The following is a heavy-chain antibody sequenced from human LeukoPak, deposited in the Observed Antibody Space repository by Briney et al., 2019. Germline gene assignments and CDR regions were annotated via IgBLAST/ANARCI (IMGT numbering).Heavy chain of an antibody. CDR1: GFAFSTYS. D-gene: IGHD5-24*01. CDR3: ARASFQRWLQLGGD. Sequence: GGSLRLSCTASGFAFSTYSMNWVRQAPGKGLEWVSYISSSSSTIYYADSVKGRFTISRDNAKNSLYLQMNSLRDEDTAVYYCARASFQRWLQLGGDWGQGTLVTVSS. V-gene: IGHV3-48*02. J-gene: IGHJ4*02. CDR2: ISSSSSTI.